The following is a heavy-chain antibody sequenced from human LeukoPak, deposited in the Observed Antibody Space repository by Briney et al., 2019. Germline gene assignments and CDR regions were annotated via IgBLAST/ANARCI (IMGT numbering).Heavy chain of an antibody. Sequence: GRSLRLSCAASGFTIRNYAMHWVRQAPGKGLEWVAVIWYDGSNKYYADSVKGRFTISRDNSKNTLYLQMNSLRAEDTAVYYCARGGTAAAVIYFQHWGQGTLVTVSS. CDR3: ARGGTAAAVIYFQH. D-gene: IGHD6-13*01. J-gene: IGHJ1*01. V-gene: IGHV3-33*08. CDR1: GFTIRNYA. CDR2: IWYDGSNK.